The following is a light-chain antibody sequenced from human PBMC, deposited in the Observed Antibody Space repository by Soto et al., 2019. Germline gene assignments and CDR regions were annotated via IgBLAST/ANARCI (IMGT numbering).Light chain of an antibody. Sequence: EIVMTQSPATLSVSQGDRATLSCGASQNIGINFAWYQQRLGQVPRLLIYGASTRASGIPARFSGSGSGTEFTLTISSLQSEDFAVYYCLQYNSWPRTFGQGTKVEL. CDR3: LQYNSWPRT. J-gene: IGKJ1*01. CDR1: QNIGIN. CDR2: GAS. V-gene: IGKV3-15*01.